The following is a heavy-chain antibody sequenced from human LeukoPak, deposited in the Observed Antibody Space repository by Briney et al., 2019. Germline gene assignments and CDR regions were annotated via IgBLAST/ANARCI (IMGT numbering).Heavy chain of an antibody. J-gene: IGHJ5*02. V-gene: IGHV4-39*07. Sequence: SETLSLTCTVSGGSISSSSYYWGWIRQAPGKGLEWIGSIYYSGSTYYNPSLKSRVTISVDTSKNQFSLKLSSVTAADTAVYYCARARRNYDILTGSSNWFDPWGQGTLVTVSS. CDR1: GGSISSSSYY. CDR2: IYYSGST. D-gene: IGHD3-9*01. CDR3: ARARRNYDILTGSSNWFDP.